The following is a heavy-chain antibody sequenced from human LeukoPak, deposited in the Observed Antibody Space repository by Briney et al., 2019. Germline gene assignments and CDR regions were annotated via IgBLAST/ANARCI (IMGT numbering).Heavy chain of an antibody. J-gene: IGHJ3*02. CDR1: GGSISSSSYY. CDR2: MYYSGST. V-gene: IGHV4-39*07. CDR3: AKGGSI. Sequence: SETLSLTCTVSGGSISSSSYYWGWIRQPPEKGLEWIGSMYYSGSTYYNPSLESRVIISVDTSKNQFSLKLSSVTAADTAVYYCAKGGSIWGQGTMVTVSS.